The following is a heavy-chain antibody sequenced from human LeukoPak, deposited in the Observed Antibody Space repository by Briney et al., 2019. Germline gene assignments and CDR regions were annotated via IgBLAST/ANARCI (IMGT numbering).Heavy chain of an antibody. Sequence: ASVKVSCKASGYTFTGYYMHWVRQAPGQGLEWTGWIKPNSGDTKYAQKFQGRVTMTRDTSISTVYMELSRLRFDDTAVYYCVTGRTIFYYYMDVWGKGTTVTISS. V-gene: IGHV1-2*02. CDR2: IKPNSGDT. D-gene: IGHD3-3*02. J-gene: IGHJ6*03. CDR1: GYTFTGYY. CDR3: VTGRTIFYYYMDV.